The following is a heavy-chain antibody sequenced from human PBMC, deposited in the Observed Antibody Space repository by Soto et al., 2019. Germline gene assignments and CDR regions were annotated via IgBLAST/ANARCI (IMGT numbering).Heavy chain of an antibody. J-gene: IGHJ4*02. CDR2: ISSSSGST. CDR3: AKHPLKAPLSFNY. CDR1: GFTFSTYA. V-gene: IGHV3-23*01. Sequence: EVQLLESGGGLVQPGGSLRLSCAASGFTFSTYAMAWVRQAPGKGLEWVSSISSSSGSTFYADSVKGRFTISRDNSENTLSLKIKILRPENTAVYYGAKHPLKAPLSFNYWGQETLVPVSS.